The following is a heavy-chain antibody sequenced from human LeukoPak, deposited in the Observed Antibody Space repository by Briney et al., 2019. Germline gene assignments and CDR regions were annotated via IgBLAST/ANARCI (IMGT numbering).Heavy chain of an antibody. D-gene: IGHD2-2*01. J-gene: IGHJ4*02. CDR3: ARDQLLLGVDY. Sequence: GASVKVSCKASGYTFTSYGISWVRQAPGQGLEWMGWINPNSGGTNYAQKFQGRVTMTRDTSISAAYMELSRLRSDDTAVYYCARDQLLLGVDYWGQGTLVTVSS. V-gene: IGHV1-2*02. CDR1: GYTFTSYG. CDR2: INPNSGGT.